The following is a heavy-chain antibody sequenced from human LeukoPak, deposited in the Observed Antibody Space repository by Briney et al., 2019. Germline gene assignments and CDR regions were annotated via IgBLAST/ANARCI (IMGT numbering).Heavy chain of an antibody. CDR2: ISYSGDKT. J-gene: IGHJ4*02. V-gene: IGHV3-23*01. CDR1: GFTFSSYF. D-gene: IGHD3-16*01. CDR3: AKWPEGAMDYFDY. Sequence: GGSLRLSCAASGFTFSSYFMNWVRQAPGKGLEWVSAISYSGDKTYYADSVKGRFTISRDNSKNTLYLEMSSLRVEDTAIYYCAKWPEGAMDYFDYWGQGTLVTVSS.